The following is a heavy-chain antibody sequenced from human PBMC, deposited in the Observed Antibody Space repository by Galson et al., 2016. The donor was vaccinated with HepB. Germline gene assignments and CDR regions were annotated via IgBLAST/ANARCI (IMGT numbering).Heavy chain of an antibody. J-gene: IGHJ3*02. D-gene: IGHD1-26*01. Sequence: SLRLSCAISGFTFSSYSMNWVRQAPGKGLEWVSSISWSNNYIFYADSVKGRFTISRDNAKNSLYLQMHSLRAEDTAVYYCARDGWVYAFDMWGQGTMVTVSS. CDR3: ARDGWVYAFDM. V-gene: IGHV3-21*01. CDR2: ISWSNNYI. CDR1: GFTFSSYS.